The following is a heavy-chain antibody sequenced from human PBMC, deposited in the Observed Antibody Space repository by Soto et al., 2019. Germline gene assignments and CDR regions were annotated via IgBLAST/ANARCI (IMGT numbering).Heavy chain of an antibody. CDR3: ARGAQEDGYYYYYDLDV. J-gene: IGHJ6*02. CDR1: GYTFTGYY. D-gene: IGHD2-15*01. V-gene: IGHV1-2*02. CDR2: INPNSGGP. Sequence: ASVTVSCKASGYTFTGYYMHWVRQAPGQGLEGMGWINPNSGGPNDAQKFQGRVPMTRDTSISTAYMELSRLRSDDAAVYYCARGAQEDGYYYYYDLDVWGQGTTVTVSS.